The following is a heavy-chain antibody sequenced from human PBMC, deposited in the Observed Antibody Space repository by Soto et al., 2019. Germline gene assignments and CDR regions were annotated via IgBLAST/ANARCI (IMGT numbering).Heavy chain of an antibody. J-gene: IGHJ5*02. V-gene: IGHV1-46*01. CDR3: ARARNNEYSSSHKWFDP. CDR1: GYTFTSYY. Sequence: ASVKVSCKASGYTFTSYYMHWVRQAPGQGLEWMGIINPSGGSTSYAQKFQGRVTMTRDTSTSTVYMELSSLRSEDTAVYYCARARNNEYSSSHKWFDPWGQGTLVTVSS. CDR2: INPSGGST. D-gene: IGHD6-6*01.